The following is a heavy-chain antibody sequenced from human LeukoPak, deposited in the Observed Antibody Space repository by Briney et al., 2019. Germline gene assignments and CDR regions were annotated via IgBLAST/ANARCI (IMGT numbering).Heavy chain of an antibody. D-gene: IGHD3-22*01. CDR2: INTNSGGT. CDR1: GYTFTGYY. CDR3: ARGITMIVVTSGY. J-gene: IGHJ4*02. V-gene: IGHV1-2*02. Sequence: ASVKVSCKASGYTFTGYYMHWVRQAPGQGLEWMGWINTNSGGTNYAQKFQGRVTMTRDTSISTAYMELSRLRSDDTAVYYCARGITMIVVTSGYWGQGTLITVCS.